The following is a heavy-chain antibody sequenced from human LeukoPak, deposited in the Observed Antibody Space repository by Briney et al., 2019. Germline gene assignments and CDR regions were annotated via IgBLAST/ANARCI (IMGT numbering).Heavy chain of an antibody. CDR3: ATLTTVPTPFDY. Sequence: KPGGSLRLYCAASGFTFSNAWMGWVRQAPGKGLEWVGRIRRKSDGGTADYAAPVKGRFTISRDDSKNTLYLQMNSLKTEDTAVYYCATLTTVPTPFDYWGQGTLVTVSP. J-gene: IGHJ4*02. CDR1: GFTFSNAW. D-gene: IGHD4-17*01. V-gene: IGHV3-15*01. CDR2: IRRKSDGGTA.